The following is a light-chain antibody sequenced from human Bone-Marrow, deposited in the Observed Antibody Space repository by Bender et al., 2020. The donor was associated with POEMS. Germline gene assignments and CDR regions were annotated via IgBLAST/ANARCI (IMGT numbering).Light chain of an antibody. Sequence: QSALTQPRSVSGSPGQSVTISCTGSSSDIGGYSHVSWYRQIPNKAPTMLIYDVVKRASGVPDRFSGSKSGTTASLTISGLRAEDEADYYCQSYDNRLTGLIFGGGTRLTVL. CDR2: DVV. CDR1: SSDIGGYSH. CDR3: QSYDNRLTGLI. V-gene: IGLV2-11*01. J-gene: IGLJ2*01.